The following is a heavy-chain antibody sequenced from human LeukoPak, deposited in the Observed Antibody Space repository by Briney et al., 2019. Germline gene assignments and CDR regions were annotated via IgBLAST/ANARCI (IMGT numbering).Heavy chain of an antibody. V-gene: IGHV4-59*08. J-gene: IGHJ4*02. CDR3: ARRDSPTYYFDY. CDR1: GGSINNYY. D-gene: IGHD3-16*01. CDR2: IYYTGTT. Sequence: SETLSLTCTVSGGSINNYYWNRIRQPPGKGLEWIGHIYYTGTTNYSPSLKSRVTISVDTSKNQFSLKLSSVTAADTAVYYCARRDSPTYYFDYWGQGTLVTVSS.